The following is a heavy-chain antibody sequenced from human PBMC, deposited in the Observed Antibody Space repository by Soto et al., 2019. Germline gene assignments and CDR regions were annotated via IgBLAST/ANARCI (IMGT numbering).Heavy chain of an antibody. J-gene: IGHJ5*02. D-gene: IGHD6-19*01. CDR1: KFTVSSNY. CDR3: ARANPQSTGWFPAGFDWFDP. V-gene: IGHV3-53*01. CDR2: IYSGGST. Sequence: GGSLRLSCAASKFTVSSNYMSWVRQAPGKGLEWVSVIYSGGSTYYADSVKGRFIISRDNSKNTVYLQMNSLRVEDTAVYYCARANPQSTGWFPAGFDWFDPWGQGTLVTVSS.